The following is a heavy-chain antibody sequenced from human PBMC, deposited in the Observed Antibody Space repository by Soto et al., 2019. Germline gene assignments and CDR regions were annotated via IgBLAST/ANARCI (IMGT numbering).Heavy chain of an antibody. CDR3: ATSVVVTGTVDY. CDR1: GYTFTHYG. D-gene: IGHD2-21*02. Sequence: VKVSCKTSGYTFTHYGITWVRQAPGQGLEWMGWISPYDGNTNYAQKFQGRVTMTTDTSTSTAYMELRSLRSDDTAVYYCATSVVVTGTVDYWGQGTLVTV. CDR2: ISPYDGNT. J-gene: IGHJ4*02. V-gene: IGHV1-18*01.